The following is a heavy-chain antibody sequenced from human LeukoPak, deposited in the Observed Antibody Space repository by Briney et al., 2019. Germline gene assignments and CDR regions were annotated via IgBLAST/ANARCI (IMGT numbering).Heavy chain of an antibody. CDR3: ARGLSSSSDYYYYMDV. J-gene: IGHJ6*03. CDR1: GGSFSGYY. CDR2: INHSGST. D-gene: IGHD6-6*01. V-gene: IGHV4-34*01. Sequence: SETLSLTCAVYGGSFSGYYWSWIRQPPGKGLEWIGEINHSGSTNYNPSLKSRVTISVDTSKNQFSLKLSSVTAADTAVYYCARGLSSSSDYYYYMDVWGKGTTVIVSS.